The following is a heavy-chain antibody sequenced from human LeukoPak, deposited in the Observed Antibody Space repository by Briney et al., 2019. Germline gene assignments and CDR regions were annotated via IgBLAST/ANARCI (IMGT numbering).Heavy chain of an antibody. V-gene: IGHV1-3*01. CDR1: GYTFTTYA. D-gene: IGHD2-2*01. J-gene: IGHJ4*02. CDR3: ARVYCSSTSCHYYFDY. CDR2: MNGGNGNT. Sequence: GASVKVSCKASGYTFTTYAMHWVRQAPGQRLEWMGWMNGGNGNTEYSQKFQGRVTITRDTSASTAYMELGSLRSEDTAVYYCARVYCSSTSCHYYFDYWGQGTPVTVSS.